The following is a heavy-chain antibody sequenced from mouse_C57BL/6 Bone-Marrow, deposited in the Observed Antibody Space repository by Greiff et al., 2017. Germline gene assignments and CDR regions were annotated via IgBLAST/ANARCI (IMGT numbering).Heavy chain of an antibody. CDR3: ARRDDGYYGGAMDY. CDR1: GYTFTSYW. CDR2: IHPNSGST. J-gene: IGHJ4*01. D-gene: IGHD2-3*01. Sequence: QVQLQQPGAELVKPGASVKLSCKASGYTFTSYWMHWVQQRPGQGLEWIGMIHPNSGSTNYNEKFKSKATVTVDKSSSTAYMQLSSLTSEDSAVYYCARRDDGYYGGAMDYWGQGTSVTVSS. V-gene: IGHV1-64*01.